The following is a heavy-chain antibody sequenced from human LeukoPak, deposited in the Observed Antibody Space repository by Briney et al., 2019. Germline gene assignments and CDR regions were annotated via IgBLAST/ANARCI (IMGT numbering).Heavy chain of an antibody. V-gene: IGHV1-18*01. CDR3: AREYCSSTSCYAGAYYYYYGMDV. CDR1: GYTFTSYG. CDR2: ISAYNGNT. D-gene: IGHD2-2*01. J-gene: IGHJ6*02. Sequence: ASVKVSCKASGYTFTSYGISWVRQAPGQGLEWMGWISAYNGNTNYAQKLQGRVTMTTDTSTSTAYMELRSLRSDDTAVHYCAREYCSSTSCYAGAYYYYYGMDVWGQGTTVTVSS.